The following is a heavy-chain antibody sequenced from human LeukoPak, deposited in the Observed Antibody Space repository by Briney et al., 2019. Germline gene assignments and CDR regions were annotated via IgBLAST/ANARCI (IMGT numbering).Heavy chain of an antibody. CDR2: IIPIFGTA. V-gene: IGHV1-69*05. J-gene: IGHJ5*02. Sequence: ASVKVSCKASGGTFSSYAISWVRQAPGQGLEWMGGIIPIFGTANYAQKFQGRVTITTDESTSTAYMELSSLRSEDTAVYYCARDVGRSGYYYPNWFDPWGQGTLVTVSS. CDR1: GGTFSSYA. CDR3: ARDVGRSGYYYPNWFDP. D-gene: IGHD3-3*01.